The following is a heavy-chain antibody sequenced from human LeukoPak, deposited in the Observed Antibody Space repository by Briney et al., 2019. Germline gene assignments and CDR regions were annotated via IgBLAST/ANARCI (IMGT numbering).Heavy chain of an antibody. CDR2: INAGNGNT. CDR1: GYTFTSYA. CDR3: ARITPYSSGWSGLGY. J-gene: IGHJ4*02. Sequence: GSVKVSCKASGYTFTSYAMHWVRQAPGQRLEWMGWINAGNGNTKYSQKLQGRVTITRDTSASTAYMELSSLRSEDTAVYYCARITPYSSGWSGLGYWGQGTLVTVSS. D-gene: IGHD6-19*01. V-gene: IGHV1-3*01.